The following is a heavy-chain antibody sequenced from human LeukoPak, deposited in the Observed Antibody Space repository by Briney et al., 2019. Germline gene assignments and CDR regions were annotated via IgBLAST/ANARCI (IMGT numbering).Heavy chain of an antibody. V-gene: IGHV3-74*01. D-gene: IGHD2-2*01. CDR2: INSDGKIT. J-gene: IGHJ4*02. Sequence: GGSLRLSCAASGFTFSSSAMSWVRQAPGEGLMWVSGINSDGKITSYADSVKGRFTISKDNAKNTVYLQMNNLRAEDTAVYYCVSFYETYWGRGTLVTVSS. CDR1: GFTFSSSA. CDR3: VSFYETY.